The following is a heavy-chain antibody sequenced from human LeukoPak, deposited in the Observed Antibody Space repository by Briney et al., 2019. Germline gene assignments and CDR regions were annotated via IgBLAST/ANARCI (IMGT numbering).Heavy chain of an antibody. D-gene: IGHD6-13*01. V-gene: IGHV3-23*01. CDR3: AKRIEAAGPYFDS. Sequence: GGSLRLSCAASGFTISNYAMSWVRQAPGMGLEWVSAVSASGGSTYYADSVKGRFTISRDNSKSTLYLQMNTLRAEDTALYYCAKRIEAAGPYFDSWGQGTLVTVSS. CDR2: VSASGGST. CDR1: GFTISNYA. J-gene: IGHJ4*02.